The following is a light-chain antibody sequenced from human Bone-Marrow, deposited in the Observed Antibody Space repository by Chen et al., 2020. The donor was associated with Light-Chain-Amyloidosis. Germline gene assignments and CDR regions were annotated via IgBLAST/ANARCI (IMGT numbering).Light chain of an antibody. CDR2: DDR. J-gene: IGLJ3*02. Sequence: SYVLTQPSSVSVAPGQTATLACGGNNIGSTSVHWYRQTPGQAPLLVVYDDRDRPSGIPERLSGSNSGNTATLTISRVEAGDEADYYCQVWDRSSDRPVFGGGTKLTVL. CDR3: QVWDRSSDRPV. V-gene: IGLV3-21*02. CDR1: NIGSTS.